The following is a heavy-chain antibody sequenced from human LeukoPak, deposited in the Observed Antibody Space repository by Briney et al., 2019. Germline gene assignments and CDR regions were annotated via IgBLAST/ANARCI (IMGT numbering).Heavy chain of an antibody. J-gene: IGHJ5*02. CDR1: GGTFSSYA. D-gene: IGHD3-9*01. CDR2: IIPIFGTA. V-gene: IGHV1-69*13. Sequence: GASVKVSCKASGGTFSSYAISWVRQAPGQGLEWMGGIIPIFGTANYAQKFQGRVTITADESTSTAYMELSSLRSEDTAVYYCARGGVGVLRYFDWLLRANWFDPWGQGTLVTVSS. CDR3: ARGGVGVLRYFDWLLRANWFDP.